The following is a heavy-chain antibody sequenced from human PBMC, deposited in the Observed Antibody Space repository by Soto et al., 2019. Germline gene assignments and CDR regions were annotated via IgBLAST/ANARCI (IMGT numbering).Heavy chain of an antibody. CDR3: AKEGNSVYYYYGMDV. Sequence: GGSLRLSCAASGFTFSSYGMHWVRQAPGKGLEWVAVISYDGSNKYYADSVKGRFTISRDNSKNTLYLQMNSLRAEDTAVYYCAKEGNSVYYYYGMDVWGQGTTVTVSS. CDR2: ISYDGSNK. J-gene: IGHJ6*02. D-gene: IGHD4-4*01. V-gene: IGHV3-30*18. CDR1: GFTFSSYG.